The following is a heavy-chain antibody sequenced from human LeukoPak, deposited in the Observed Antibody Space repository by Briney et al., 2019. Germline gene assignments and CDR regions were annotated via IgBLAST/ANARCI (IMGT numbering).Heavy chain of an antibody. D-gene: IGHD1-20*01. Sequence: PGGSLRLSCAVSEFTVSSTYMSWVRQAPGKGLEWVSLMYSFGNTYYADPVKGRFTISRDNSKNTLYLQMNSLRAEDTALYYCARGKPVTGTPDYYSYGMDVWGQGTMVTVSS. V-gene: IGHV3-53*01. CDR2: MYSFGNT. CDR1: EFTVSSTY. J-gene: IGHJ6*02. CDR3: ARGKPVTGTPDYYSYGMDV.